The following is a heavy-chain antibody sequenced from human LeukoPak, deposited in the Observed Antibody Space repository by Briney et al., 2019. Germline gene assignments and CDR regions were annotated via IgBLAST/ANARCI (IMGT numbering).Heavy chain of an antibody. D-gene: IGHD2-2*01. V-gene: IGHV3-30*03. CDR3: ARVRAGYCTSTSCYTGMDV. Sequence: PGRSLRLSCAASGFIFSNYGIHWVRQAPGKGLEWVALISCGGSNEYYADSVRGRFTISRDNSKFTLYMQMNSLRAEDTAVYYCARVRAGYCTSTSCYTGMDVWGQGTTVTVSS. CDR1: GFIFSNYG. CDR2: ISCGGSNE. J-gene: IGHJ6*02.